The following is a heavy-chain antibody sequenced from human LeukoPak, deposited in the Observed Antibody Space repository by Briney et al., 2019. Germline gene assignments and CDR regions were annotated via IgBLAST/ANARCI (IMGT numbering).Heavy chain of an antibody. D-gene: IGHD1-26*01. Sequence: SETLSLTCTVSGGSISSYYWSWIRQPPGKGLEWIAYIYYSGSTNYNPSLKSRVTISVDTAKNQFSLKLTSVTAADTAMYYCARETASSGYFDYWGQGTLVTVSS. J-gene: IGHJ4*02. V-gene: IGHV4-59*01. CDR2: IYYSGST. CDR1: GGSISSYY. CDR3: ARETASSGYFDY.